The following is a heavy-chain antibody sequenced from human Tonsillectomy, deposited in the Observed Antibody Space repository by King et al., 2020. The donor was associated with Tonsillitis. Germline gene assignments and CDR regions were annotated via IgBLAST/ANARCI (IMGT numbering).Heavy chain of an antibody. CDR2: INPSGGST. V-gene: IGHV1-46*01. CDR3: ASDYSKRDDGSGLGDY. D-gene: IGHD3-22*01. Sequence: VQLVESGAEVKKPGASVKVSCKASGYTFTSYYMHWVRQAPGQGLEWMGIINPSGGSTSYAQTFQGRVTMTRDTSTSTVYMEPSSLRSEDTAVYYCASDYSKRDDGSGLGDYWGQGTLVTVSS. CDR1: GYTFTSYY. J-gene: IGHJ4*02.